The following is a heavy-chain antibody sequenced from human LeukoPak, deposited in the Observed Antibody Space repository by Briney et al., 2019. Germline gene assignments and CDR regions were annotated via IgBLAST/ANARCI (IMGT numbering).Heavy chain of an antibody. CDR2: INHSGDT. J-gene: IGHJ3*02. Sequence: SETLSLTCTVSGDSVSSYYWSWIRQTPGQGLEWIGEINHSGDTNYNPSLKSRVTMSVDSSKNQLSLSLSSLTAADTAVYYCARHLRLLESPFPPRAFDIWGQGTTVTVSS. D-gene: IGHD3-3*01. CDR1: GDSVSSYY. CDR3: ARHLRLLESPFPPRAFDI. V-gene: IGHV4-34*01.